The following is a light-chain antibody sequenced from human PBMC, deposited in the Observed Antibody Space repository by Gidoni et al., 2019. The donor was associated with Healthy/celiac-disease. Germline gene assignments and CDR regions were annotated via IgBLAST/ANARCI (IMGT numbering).Light chain of an antibody. CDR3: QQYNNWPPYT. CDR1: QIVSSN. CDR2: GAS. J-gene: IGKJ2*01. V-gene: IGKV3-15*01. Sequence: EIVMTQTPVTLSMSPGEHVTLSCRASQIVSSNLAWYQKKPVQALRLLIYGASSRATGIPARFSGIGSGTEFTLTISSLQSEDFAVYYCQQYNNWPPYTFGQGTKLEIK.